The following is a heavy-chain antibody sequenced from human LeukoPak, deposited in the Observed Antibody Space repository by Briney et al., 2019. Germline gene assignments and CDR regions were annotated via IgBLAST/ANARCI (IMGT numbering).Heavy chain of an antibody. J-gene: IGHJ4*02. D-gene: IGHD3-22*01. Sequence: PGGSLRLSCAASGFTFSSYWMHWVRQAPGKGLVWVSRINSDGSSTSYADSVKGRFTISRDNAKNTLYLQMNSLRAEDTAVYYCAKLLTGGPDTMIVVVMLFDYWGQGTLVTVSS. CDR1: GFTFSSYW. CDR2: INSDGSST. V-gene: IGHV3-74*01. CDR3: AKLLTGGPDTMIVVVMLFDY.